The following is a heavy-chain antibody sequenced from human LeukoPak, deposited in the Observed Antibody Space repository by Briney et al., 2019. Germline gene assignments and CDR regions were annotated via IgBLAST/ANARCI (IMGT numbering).Heavy chain of an antibody. Sequence: GGSLRLSCAASGFTFSDYYMRWIRQAPGKGLEWVSYISSSGSTIYYADSVKGRFTISRDNSKNTLYLQMNSLRAEDTAVYYCARARHSSSWYYYYYYMDVWGKGTTVTISS. CDR1: GFTFSDYY. CDR2: ISSSGSTI. CDR3: ARARHSSSWYYYYYYMDV. J-gene: IGHJ6*03. D-gene: IGHD6-13*01. V-gene: IGHV3-11*01.